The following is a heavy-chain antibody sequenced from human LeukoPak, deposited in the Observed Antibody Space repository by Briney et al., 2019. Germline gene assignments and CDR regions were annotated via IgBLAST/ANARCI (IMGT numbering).Heavy chain of an antibody. CDR1: GFTFDNYA. V-gene: IGHV3-30-3*01. D-gene: IGHD2-15*01. CDR2: ISYDGNRE. Sequence: RGSLRLSCEASGFTFDNYAMHWVRQAPGKRLEWVAVISYDGNREYYPDSVKGRFTISRDNSKNTLYLQMNGLKTEDTAVYYCAREGSIVARTDYWGQGALVIVSS. J-gene: IGHJ4*02. CDR3: AREGSIVARTDY.